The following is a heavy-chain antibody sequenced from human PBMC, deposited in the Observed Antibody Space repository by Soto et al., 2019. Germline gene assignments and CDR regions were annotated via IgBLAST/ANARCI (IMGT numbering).Heavy chain of an antibody. D-gene: IGHD3-22*01. CDR1: GGTFSSYA. V-gene: IGHV1-69*13. Sequence: VKGSCQAFGGTFSSYAISWVGQGPGQGLEWMGGIIPIFGTANYAQKFQGRVTITADESTSTAYMELSSLRSEDTAVYYCASSASPTYYYDSLDYWGQGTLVTVSS. J-gene: IGHJ4*02. CDR2: IIPIFGTA. CDR3: ASSASPTYYYDSLDY.